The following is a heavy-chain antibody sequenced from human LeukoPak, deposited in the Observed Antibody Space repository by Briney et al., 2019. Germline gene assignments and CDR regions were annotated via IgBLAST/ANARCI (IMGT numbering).Heavy chain of an antibody. V-gene: IGHV3-30*03. D-gene: IGHD4-17*01. CDR1: GFSFINSG. CDR3: ASTFYGDSPPY. Sequence: GRSLRLSCAASGFSFINSGMHWVRQAPGKRLEWVAAISYDGNNQYYADSVKGRFTISRDNSKNTLYLQMNSLRAEDTAVYYCASTFYGDSPPYWGQGTLVTVSS. CDR2: ISYDGNNQ. J-gene: IGHJ4*02.